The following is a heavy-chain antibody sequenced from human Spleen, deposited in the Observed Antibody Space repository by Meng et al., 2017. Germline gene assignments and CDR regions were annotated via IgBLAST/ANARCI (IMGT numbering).Heavy chain of an antibody. CDR2: FVNYVDT. CDR1: GYPFGSYG. V-gene: IGHV1-18*01. J-gene: IGHJ4*02. Sequence: QVHLLHSGPEVKKPGASVRVSCKASGYPFGSYGICWVRQAPGQGLEWMGWFVNYVDTYPAPQFKGKVTMTTDTPTNTAYMELRSLTSDDTAVYYCASGTPGRSYCDYWGQGTLVTVSS. CDR3: ASGTPGRSYCDY. D-gene: IGHD2-15*01.